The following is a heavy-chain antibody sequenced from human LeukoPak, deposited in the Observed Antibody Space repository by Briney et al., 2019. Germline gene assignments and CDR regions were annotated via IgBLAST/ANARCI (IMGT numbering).Heavy chain of an antibody. CDR2: ISDSGGST. Sequence: GGSLRLSCAAPGFTFSSYAMSWVRQAPGKGLEWVSAISDSGGSTYYADSVKGRFTISRDNSKNTLYLQMNSLRAEDTAVYYCAKGVGSGWYAVYFDYWGQGTLVTVSS. V-gene: IGHV3-23*01. CDR1: GFTFSSYA. D-gene: IGHD6-19*01. J-gene: IGHJ4*02. CDR3: AKGVGSGWYAVYFDY.